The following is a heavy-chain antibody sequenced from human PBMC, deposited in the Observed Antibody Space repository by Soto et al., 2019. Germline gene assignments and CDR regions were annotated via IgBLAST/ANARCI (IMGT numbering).Heavy chain of an antibody. Sequence: GASVKVSCKASGYTFTSYAMHWVRQAPGQRLEWMGWINAGNGNTKYSQKFQGRVTITRDTSAGTAYMELSSLRSEDTAVYYCARGAYYDILTGPPRNYYYGMDVWGQGTTVTVSS. V-gene: IGHV1-3*01. J-gene: IGHJ6*02. CDR1: GYTFTSYA. D-gene: IGHD3-9*01. CDR3: ARGAYYDILTGPPRNYYYGMDV. CDR2: INAGNGNT.